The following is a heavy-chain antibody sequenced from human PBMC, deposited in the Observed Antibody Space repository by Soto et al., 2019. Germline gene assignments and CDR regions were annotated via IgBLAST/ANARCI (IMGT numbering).Heavy chain of an antibody. D-gene: IGHD6-19*01. CDR3: ARGTGFSSGADY. J-gene: IGHJ4*02. CDR1: GGSFSSYA. V-gene: IGHV1-69*13. CDR2: IIPIFGTA. Sequence: GFSVKVACKASGGSFSSYASSWLRQDPGEGLEWMGGIIPIFGTANYAQKFQGRVTITADEFTSTAYMELSSLRSEDTAVYYCARGTGFSSGADYWGQGTLVTVSS.